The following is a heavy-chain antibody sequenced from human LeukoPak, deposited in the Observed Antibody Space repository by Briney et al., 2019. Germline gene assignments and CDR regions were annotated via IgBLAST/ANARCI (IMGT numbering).Heavy chain of an antibody. J-gene: IGHJ4*02. D-gene: IGHD3-22*01. CDR2: ISAFNGNT. V-gene: IGHV1-18*01. CDR1: GYTFTIYG. Sequence: ASVKVSCKASGYTFTIYGITWVRQAPGQGLEWMGWISAFNGNTNYAQKFQGRVTMTTDTSTKIAYMELRSLRSDDTAVYYCARGYQTSYYDRSGYLTYFDYWGQGTLVTVSS. CDR3: ARGYQTSYYDRSGYLTYFDY.